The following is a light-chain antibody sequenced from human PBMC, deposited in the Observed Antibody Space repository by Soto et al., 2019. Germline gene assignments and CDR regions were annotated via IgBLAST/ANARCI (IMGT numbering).Light chain of an antibody. CDR1: QSIRTD. CDR3: QQSYSTPHFT. Sequence: DIQMTQSPASVPAAGGDRVTITSGQSQSIRTDLNCYQKKLGRAPQLLIYSASNLQGGVPSGFSGSESGTDFALTITSLQPEDFGTFYCQQSYSTPHFTFGPGTEV. CDR2: SAS. J-gene: IGKJ3*01. V-gene: IGKV1-39*01.